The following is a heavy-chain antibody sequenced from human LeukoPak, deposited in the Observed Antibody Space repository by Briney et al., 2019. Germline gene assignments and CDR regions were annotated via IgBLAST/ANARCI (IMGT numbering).Heavy chain of an antibody. CDR2: IYYTGST. CDR1: GGPISSGVYS. V-gene: IGHV4-30-2*02. D-gene: IGHD6-19*01. Sequence: SQTLPLTCAVSGGPISSGVYSWSWLRQPPGKGLEWIAYIYYTGSTNYNPSLKGRVTISVDTSKNQFSLKLSSVTAADTAVYYCARGRGSSGWFDYWGQGTLVTVSS. J-gene: IGHJ4*02. CDR3: ARGRGSSGWFDY.